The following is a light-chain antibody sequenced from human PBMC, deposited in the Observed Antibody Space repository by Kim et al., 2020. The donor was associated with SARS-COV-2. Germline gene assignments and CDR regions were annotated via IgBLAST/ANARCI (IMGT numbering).Light chain of an antibody. CDR3: NSRDSTGNHVV. CDR2: DRN. CDR1: SLRVYY. V-gene: IGLV3-19*01. J-gene: IGLJ3*02. Sequence: SSELTQDPAVSVALGQTVRITCQGDSLRVYYATWYQQKPGQAPVLVIYDRNNRPSGIPDRFSGSNSGNTASLTVTGAQAEDEAHYYCNSRDSTGNHVVFGGGTQLTVL.